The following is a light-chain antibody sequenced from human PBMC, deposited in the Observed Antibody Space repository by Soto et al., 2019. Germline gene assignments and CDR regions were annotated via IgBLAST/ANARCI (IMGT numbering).Light chain of an antibody. CDR3: RHSGT. CDR1: QSISTR. J-gene: IGKJ1*01. V-gene: IGKV1-5*03. Sequence: DIQMTQSPSTLSASVGDRVTITCRASQSISTRLAWYQQKPGRAPNLLIYKASDLKTGVPSRFSGSGSGTVFTLYITALQPYYFETYYCRHSGTFGQGTKVEIK. CDR2: KAS.